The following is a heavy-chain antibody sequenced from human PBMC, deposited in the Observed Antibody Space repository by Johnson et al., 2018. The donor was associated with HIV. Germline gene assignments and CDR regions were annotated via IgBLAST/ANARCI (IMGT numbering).Heavy chain of an antibody. V-gene: IGHV3-66*02. D-gene: IGHD3-10*01. CDR2: IYSGGST. Sequence: VQLVESGGGVVQPGRSLRLSCAASGFTVSSNYMSWVRQAPGKGLEWVSVIYSGGSTYYADSVKGRFTISRDNSKNTLYLQMNSLRAEDTAVYYCARDRVWFGELYAFDIWDQGTMVTVSS. CDR1: GFTVSSNY. J-gene: IGHJ3*02. CDR3: ARDRVWFGELYAFDI.